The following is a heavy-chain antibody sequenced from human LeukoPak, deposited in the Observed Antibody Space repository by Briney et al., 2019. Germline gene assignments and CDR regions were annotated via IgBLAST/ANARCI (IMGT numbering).Heavy chain of an antibody. V-gene: IGHV3-23*01. Sequence: PGGSLRLSCAASGFTFSSYAMSWVRHAPGKGLELVSAISGSGGSTYYADSVKGRFTISRDNSKNTLYLQMNSLRAEDTAVYYCAKSLCSGGSCYSFWFDPWGQGTLVTVSS. CDR3: AKSLCSGGSCYSFWFDP. D-gene: IGHD2-15*01. CDR1: GFTFSSYA. CDR2: ISGSGGST. J-gene: IGHJ5*02.